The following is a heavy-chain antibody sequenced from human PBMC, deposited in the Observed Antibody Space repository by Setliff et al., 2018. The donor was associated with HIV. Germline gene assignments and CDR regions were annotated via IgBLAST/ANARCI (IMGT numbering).Heavy chain of an antibody. D-gene: IGHD6-13*01. Sequence: GGSLSLSCVAPGSTFSNSAMHWVRQAPGKGLGWVAGISYDGSKKYYTDSVKGRFTISRDNSKNTLYLQMNSLRAEDSAVYYCAREVAADGTYFDYWGQGALVTVSS. CDR2: ISYDGSKK. CDR1: GSTFSNSA. J-gene: IGHJ4*01. V-gene: IGHV3-30*04. CDR3: AREVAADGTYFDY.